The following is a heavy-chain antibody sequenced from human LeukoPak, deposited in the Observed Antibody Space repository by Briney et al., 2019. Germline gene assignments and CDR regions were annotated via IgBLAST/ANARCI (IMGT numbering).Heavy chain of an antibody. CDR2: MNPNSGNT. CDR1: GGTFSSYA. D-gene: IGHD6-6*01. V-gene: IGHV1-8*03. CDR3: ARGQYSSSSIDY. Sequence: ASVKVSCKASGGTFSSYAISWVRQATGQGLEWMGWMNPNSGNTGYAQKFQGRVTITRNTSISTAYMELSSLRSEDTAVYYCARGQYSSSSIDYWGRGTLVTVSS. J-gene: IGHJ4*02.